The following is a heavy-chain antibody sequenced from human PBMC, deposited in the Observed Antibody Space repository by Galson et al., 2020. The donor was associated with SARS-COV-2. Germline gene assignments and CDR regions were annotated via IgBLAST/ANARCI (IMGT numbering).Heavy chain of an antibody. CDR1: GGSFGGDY. Sequence: SETLTLTCGVYGGSFGGDYWPWIRQSPGKGLEWIGAINYSGNTNYNSSLKSRVTISVDTSMKQFSLKLISVTVADTAVYYCARVRVDTGIPREFDIWGQGTMVTVS. J-gene: IGHJ3*02. CDR3: ARVRVDTGIPREFDI. V-gene: IGHV4-34*01. D-gene: IGHD5-18*01. CDR2: INYSGNT.